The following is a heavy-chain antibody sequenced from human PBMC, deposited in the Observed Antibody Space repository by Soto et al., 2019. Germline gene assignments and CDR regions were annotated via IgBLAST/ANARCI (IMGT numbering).Heavy chain of an antibody. CDR3: ATSRQTTVTSEF. CDR2: IGDNGVSK. CDR1: GFTFSSCA. V-gene: IGHV3-23*01. Sequence: EVQLLESGGGLVQPGGSLTLSCAASGFTFSSCAMSWVRQAPGKGLEWVSAIGDNGVSKYYADSVKGRFTISRDNSKNTLYLQMNSLRADDTAVYYWATSRQTTVTSEFWGQGALVTVSS. J-gene: IGHJ4*02. D-gene: IGHD4-17*01.